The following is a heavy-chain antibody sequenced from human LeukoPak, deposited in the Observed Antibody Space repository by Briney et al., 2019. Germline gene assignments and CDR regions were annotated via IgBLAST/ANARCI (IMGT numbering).Heavy chain of an antibody. V-gene: IGHV3-48*02. D-gene: IGHD1-26*01. CDR1: GFTFSSYS. CDR2: ISSSSTTI. CDR3: ARVNSGVGATADY. Sequence: GGSQRLSCAASGFTFSSYSMNWVRQAPGKGLEWVSYISSSSTTIYYAGSVKGRFTISRDNAKNSLYLQMSSLRDEDTAVYYCARVNSGVGATADYWGQGTLVTVSS. J-gene: IGHJ4*02.